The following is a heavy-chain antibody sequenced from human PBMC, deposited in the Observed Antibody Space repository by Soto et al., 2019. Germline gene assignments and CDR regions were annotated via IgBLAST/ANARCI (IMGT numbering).Heavy chain of an antibody. CDR3: GRDPYSYGYRPYYYGMDV. V-gene: IGHV4-4*07. J-gene: IGHJ6*02. CDR2: IYTSGST. CDR1: GGSISSYY. D-gene: IGHD5-18*01. Sequence: PSETLSLTCTVSGGSISSYYWSWIRQPAGKGLEWIGRIYTSGSTNYNPSLKSRVTMSVDTSKNQFSLKLSSVAAADTAEYYCGRDPYSYGYRPYYYGMDVWGQGTTVTVSS.